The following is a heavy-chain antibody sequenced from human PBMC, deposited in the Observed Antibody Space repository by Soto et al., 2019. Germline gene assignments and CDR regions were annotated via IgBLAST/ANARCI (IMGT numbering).Heavy chain of an antibody. CDR3: ARHDHKHRGDYDY. CDR2: IYYSGST. D-gene: IGHD4-17*01. V-gene: IGHV4-59*08. Sequence: SETLSLTCTVSGGSISSYYWSWIRQPPGKGLEWIGYIYYSGSTNYNPSLKSRVTISVDTSKNQFSLKLSSVTAADTAVYYCARHDHKHRGDYDYWGQGTLVTVSS. J-gene: IGHJ4*02. CDR1: GGSISSYY.